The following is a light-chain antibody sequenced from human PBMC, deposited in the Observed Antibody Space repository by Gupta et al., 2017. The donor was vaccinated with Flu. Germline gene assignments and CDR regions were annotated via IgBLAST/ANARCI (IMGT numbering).Light chain of an antibody. V-gene: IGLV7-43*01. CDR3: LLYYGGNQGV. CDR1: TGAVTTDYY. Sequence: TVTLTCASSTGAVTTDYYPNWIQQRPGQAPRALIYSTTNKHAGTPARFSGSLRGGKAALTLSGGQPEDEADYYCLLYYGGNQGVFGGGTRLTVL. CDR2: STT. J-gene: IGLJ3*02.